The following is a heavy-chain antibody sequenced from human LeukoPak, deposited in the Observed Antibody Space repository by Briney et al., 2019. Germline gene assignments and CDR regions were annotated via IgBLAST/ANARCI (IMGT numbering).Heavy chain of an antibody. J-gene: IGHJ4*02. D-gene: IGHD3-10*01. V-gene: IGHV3-48*02. CDR2: ISSSSNTI. CDR3: ARGDGWFGELLNFDN. Sequence: GGSLRLSCAASGFTFRAYSMNWVRRAPGKGLEWVSYISSSSNTIYYADSVKGRFTISRDNAKNSLYLQMNSLRDEDTAVYYCARGDGWFGELLNFDNWGQGTLVTVSS. CDR1: GFTFRAYS.